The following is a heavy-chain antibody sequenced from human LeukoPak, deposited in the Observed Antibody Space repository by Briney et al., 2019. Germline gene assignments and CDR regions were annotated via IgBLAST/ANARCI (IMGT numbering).Heavy chain of an antibody. CDR2: ISGSSSYI. J-gene: IGHJ4*02. Sequence: PGGSLRLSCAASGFTFSSYSMNWVRQAPGKGLEWVSCISGSSSYIYSADSVKGRFTISRHNAKNSLYLQMNSLRAEDTAVYYCARSAAGSKYYFDYWGQGTLVTVSS. CDR1: GFTFSSYS. CDR3: ARSAAGSKYYFDY. V-gene: IGHV3-21*01. D-gene: IGHD6-13*01.